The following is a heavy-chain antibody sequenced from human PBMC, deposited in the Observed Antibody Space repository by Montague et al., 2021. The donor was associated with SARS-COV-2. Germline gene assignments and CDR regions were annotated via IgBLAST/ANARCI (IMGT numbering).Heavy chain of an antibody. Sequence: SVKVSCKASGYTFTSYGISWVRQAPVQGLEWMGWISAYNGNTNYSQKLQGRVTMTTDTSMSTAYMELRSLRSDDTAVYYCARDDYYGSGSPLSDYGMDVWGQGTTVTVSS. CDR2: ISAYNGNT. CDR1: GYTFTSYG. V-gene: IGHV1-18*01. CDR3: ARDDYYGSGSPLSDYGMDV. J-gene: IGHJ6*02. D-gene: IGHD3-10*01.